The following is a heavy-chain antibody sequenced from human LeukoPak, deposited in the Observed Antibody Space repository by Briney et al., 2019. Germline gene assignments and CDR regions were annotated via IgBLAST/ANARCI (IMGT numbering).Heavy chain of an antibody. CDR2: ITSSSYI. CDR3: ARATVAGTKYFQH. CDR1: GFPFSSYS. J-gene: IGHJ1*01. D-gene: IGHD6-19*01. Sequence: GGSLRLSCAASGFPFSSYSMNWVRQAPTKGPDWVSSITSSSYIYYADSVKARFTISRANAKNSLYLQMNSLRAEATAVYYCARATVAGTKYFQHWGQGTLVTVSS. V-gene: IGHV3-21*01.